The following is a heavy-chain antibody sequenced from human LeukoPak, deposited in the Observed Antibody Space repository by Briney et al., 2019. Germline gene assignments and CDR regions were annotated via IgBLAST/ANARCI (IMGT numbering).Heavy chain of an antibody. Sequence: GGSLRLSCAASGFTFSIYEMNWVRQAPGEGLEWVSYISSSGSTIYYADSAKGRFTISRDNAKNSLYLQMNSLRAEDTAVYYCASGGFGELSHDYWGQGTLVTVSS. CDR1: GFTFSIYE. J-gene: IGHJ4*02. V-gene: IGHV3-48*03. CDR2: ISSSGSTI. D-gene: IGHD3-10*01. CDR3: ASGGFGELSHDY.